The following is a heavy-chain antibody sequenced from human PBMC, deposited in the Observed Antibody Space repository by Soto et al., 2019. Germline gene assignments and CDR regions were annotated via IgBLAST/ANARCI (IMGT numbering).Heavy chain of an antibody. CDR2: INAGNGNT. J-gene: IGHJ5*02. CDR3: ASVFFYSKSRGNDLFDA. Sequence: ASVKVSCKASGYTFTSYAMHWVRQAPGQRLEWMGWINAGNGNTKYSQKFQGRVTITRDTSASTVYMEVSSLRSEDTAVYYCASVFFYSKSRGNDLFDARAQRAPVIVSA. V-gene: IGHV1-3*01. CDR1: GYTFTSYA. D-gene: IGHD3-22*01.